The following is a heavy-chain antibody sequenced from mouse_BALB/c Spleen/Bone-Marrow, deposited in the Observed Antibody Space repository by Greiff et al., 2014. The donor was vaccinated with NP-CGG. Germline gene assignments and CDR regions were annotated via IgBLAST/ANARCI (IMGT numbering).Heavy chain of an antibody. V-gene: IGHV1S12*01. Sequence: VHLVESGPELVKPGASVKISCKASGYTFTSYYIHWVKQRPGQGLEWIGYIYPRDGSTNYNEKFKGKATLTADTSSSTAYMQLSSLTSEDSAVYFCARGVVAPHWYFDVWGAGTTVTVSS. J-gene: IGHJ1*01. CDR1: GYTFTSYY. CDR3: ARGVVAPHWYFDV. D-gene: IGHD1-1*01. CDR2: IYPRDGST.